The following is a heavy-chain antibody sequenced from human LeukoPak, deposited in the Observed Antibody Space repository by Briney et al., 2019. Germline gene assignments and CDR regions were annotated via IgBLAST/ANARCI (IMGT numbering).Heavy chain of an antibody. D-gene: IGHD3-10*01. CDR2: IWYDGSNK. V-gene: IGHV3-33*08. J-gene: IGHJ6*03. CDR3: ARDMIYYGSGTPILYYYMDV. Sequence: PGGSLRHSCAASGFTFSSYGMHWVRQAPAKGLEWVAFIWYDGSNKYYADSVKGRFTSSRDNSKNSLYLQMNSLRAEDTAVYYCARDMIYYGSGTPILYYYMDVWGKGTTVTVSS. CDR1: GFTFSSYG.